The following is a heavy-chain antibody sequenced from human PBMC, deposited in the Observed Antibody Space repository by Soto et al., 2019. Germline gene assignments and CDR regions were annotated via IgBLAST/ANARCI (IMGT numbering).Heavy chain of an antibody. CDR2: IYPGDSDT. Sequence: GESLKISCKGSGYSFTSYWIGWVRQMPGKGLEWMGIIYPGDSDTRYSPSFQGQVTISADKSIGTAYLQWSSLKASDTAMYYCARHADYYDSSGYWFDPSGQGTLVTVSS. D-gene: IGHD3-22*01. CDR3: ARHADYYDSSGYWFDP. J-gene: IGHJ5*02. V-gene: IGHV5-51*01. CDR1: GYSFTSYW.